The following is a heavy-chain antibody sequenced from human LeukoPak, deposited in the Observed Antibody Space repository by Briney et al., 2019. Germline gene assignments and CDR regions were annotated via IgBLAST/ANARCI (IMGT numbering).Heavy chain of an antibody. V-gene: IGHV3-72*01. CDR1: GFTFSDHY. CDR3: ARAKYSANDYSDY. D-gene: IGHD1-26*01. CDR2: IRNKANSYTT. J-gene: IGHJ4*02. Sequence: GGALRLSCAASGFTFSDHYMDWVRQAPGKGLEWVGRIRNKANSYTTEYAASVKGRFTISRDDSKNSLYLQMSSLKTEDTALYYCARAKYSANDYSDYWGQGTLVTVSS.